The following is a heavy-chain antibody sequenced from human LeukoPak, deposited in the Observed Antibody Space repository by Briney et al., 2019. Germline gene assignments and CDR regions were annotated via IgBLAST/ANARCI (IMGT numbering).Heavy chain of an antibody. J-gene: IGHJ4*02. Sequence: PGGSLRLSCAASGNYWMHWVRQAPGKGLVWVSHINSDGSWTSYADSVKGRFTISKDNAKNTVYLQMNSLRAEDTAVYYCARNPRYNWNYVEYWGQGTLVTVSS. CDR1: GNYW. CDR2: INSDGSWT. CDR3: ARNPRYNWNYVEY. V-gene: IGHV3-74*01. D-gene: IGHD1-20*01.